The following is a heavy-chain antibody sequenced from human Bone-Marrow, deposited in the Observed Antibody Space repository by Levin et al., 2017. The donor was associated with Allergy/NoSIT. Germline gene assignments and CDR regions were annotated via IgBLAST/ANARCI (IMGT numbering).Heavy chain of an antibody. D-gene: IGHD6-19*01. CDR1: GFTFNDYT. CDR2: ISWDASTT. V-gene: IGHV3-43*01. Sequence: GESLKISCAASGFTFNDYTMHWVRQAPQRGLEWVSLISWDASTTYYADPVRGRLTISRDNSKNALYLQMNSLTTEDTALYYCAKDLSPRIAVTGNIEYWGQGTLVTVSS. J-gene: IGHJ4*02. CDR3: AKDLSPRIAVTGNIEY.